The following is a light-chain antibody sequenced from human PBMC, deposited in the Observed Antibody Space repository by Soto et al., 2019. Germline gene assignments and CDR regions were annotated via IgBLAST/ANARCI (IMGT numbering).Light chain of an antibody. V-gene: IGLV2-8*01. CDR2: EVS. CDR3: SSYAGSNNVV. Sequence: QSALTQPPSASGSPGQSVTISCTGTSSDVGGYNYVSWYQQDPGKAPKVMIYEVSKRPSGVPDRFSGSKSGNTASLTVSGLQAEDEADYYCSSYAGSNNVVFGGGTKLTVL. J-gene: IGLJ2*01. CDR1: SSDVGGYNY.